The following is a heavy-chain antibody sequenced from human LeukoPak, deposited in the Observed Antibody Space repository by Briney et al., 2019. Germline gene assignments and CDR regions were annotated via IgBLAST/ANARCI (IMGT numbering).Heavy chain of an antibody. D-gene: IGHD2-21*02. V-gene: IGHV1-2*02. CDR2: INPNSGGT. J-gene: IGHJ5*02. CDR3: ARDCGGDCGFDP. CDR1: GYTFTGYY. Sequence: ASVKVSCKASGYTFTGYYMHWVRQAPGQGLEWMGWINPNSGGTNYAQKFQGRVTMTRDTSISTAYMELSRLRSDDTAVYYCARDCGGDCGFDPWGQGTLVTVSS.